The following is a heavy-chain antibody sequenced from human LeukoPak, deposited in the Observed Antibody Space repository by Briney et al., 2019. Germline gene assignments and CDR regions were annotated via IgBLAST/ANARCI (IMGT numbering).Heavy chain of an antibody. CDR1: GXTFSSYW. V-gene: IGHV3-7*05. Sequence: GGSLGLSCAASGXTFSSYWIDWVRQAPGKGLECVAKINQDGSEKRYVDSVKGRFTISRDSTKNSVYLQMNSLRAEDTAVYYCARGGTITWVEDYWGQGTLVTVSS. D-gene: IGHD3-16*01. J-gene: IGHJ4*02. CDR2: INQDGSEK. CDR3: ARGGTITWVEDY.